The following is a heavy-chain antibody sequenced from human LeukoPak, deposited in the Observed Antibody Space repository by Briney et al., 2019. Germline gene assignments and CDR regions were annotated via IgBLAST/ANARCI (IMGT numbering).Heavy chain of an antibody. Sequence: PGGSLRLSCAASGFTFSSYAMSWVRQAPGKGLEWVSAISGSGGSTYYADSVKGRFTISRDNSKNTLYLQMNSLRAEDTAVYYCAKDRSQWLVPADAFDIWGQGTMVTVSS. CDR2: ISGSGGST. V-gene: IGHV3-23*01. D-gene: IGHD6-19*01. J-gene: IGHJ3*02. CDR3: AKDRSQWLVPADAFDI. CDR1: GFTFSSYA.